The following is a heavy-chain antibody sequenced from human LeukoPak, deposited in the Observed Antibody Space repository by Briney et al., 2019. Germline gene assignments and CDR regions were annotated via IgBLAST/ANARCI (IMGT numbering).Heavy chain of an antibody. V-gene: IGHV3-23*01. CDR3: ATDCRGLCDFDV. CDR2: ISDSGGST. CDR1: GFTFISYA. J-gene: IGHJ3*01. D-gene: IGHD2-21*02. Sequence: GGSLRLSCAASGFTFISYAMNWVRQAPGKGLEWVSIISDSGGSTFYADSVKGRFTISRDNSKSTLYLQMNSLRVEDTAVYFCATDCRGLCDFDVWGQGTMVTVSS.